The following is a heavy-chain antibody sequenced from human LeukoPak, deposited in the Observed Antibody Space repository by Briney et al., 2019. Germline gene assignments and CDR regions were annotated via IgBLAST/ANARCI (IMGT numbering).Heavy chain of an antibody. D-gene: IGHD3-22*01. V-gene: IGHV1-18*01. CDR3: ARDVSTYYYDSSGYYPTFY. CDR1: GYTFTSYG. J-gene: IGHJ4*02. CDR2: ISAYNGNT. Sequence: ASVKVSCKASGYTFTSYGISWVRQAPGQGPEWMGWISAYNGNTNYAQKLQGRVTMTTDTTTSTAYMELRSLRSDDTAVYYCARDVSTYYYDSSGYYPTFYWGQGTLVTVSS.